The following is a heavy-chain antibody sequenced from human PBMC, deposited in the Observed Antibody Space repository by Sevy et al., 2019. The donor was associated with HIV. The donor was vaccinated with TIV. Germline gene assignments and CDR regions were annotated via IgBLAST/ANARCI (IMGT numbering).Heavy chain of an antibody. J-gene: IGHJ3*02. CDR2: ISSSGSTI. CDR3: VTTHHSSGWYELYDAFDI. Sequence: GGSLRLSCAASGFTFSDYYMSWIRQAPGKGLEWVSYISSSGSTIYYADSVKGRFTISRDNAKNSLYLQMNSLRAEDTAVYYCVTTHHSSGWYELYDAFDIWGQGTMVTVSS. D-gene: IGHD6-19*01. V-gene: IGHV3-11*01. CDR1: GFTFSDYY.